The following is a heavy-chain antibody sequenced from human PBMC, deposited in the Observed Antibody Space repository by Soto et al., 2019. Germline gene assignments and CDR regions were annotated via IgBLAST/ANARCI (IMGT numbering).Heavy chain of an antibody. V-gene: IGHV3-30*18. CDR2: ISYDGSNK. D-gene: IGHD3-9*01. CDR1: GESLWSSG. CDR3: AKDGLTDGYDP. Sequence: AASGESLWSSGVHGSRKAPGKGLEWVAVISYDGSNKYYADSVKGRFTISRDNSKNTLYLQMNSLRAEDTAVYYCAKDGLTDGYDPWGQGTLVTVSS. J-gene: IGHJ5*02.